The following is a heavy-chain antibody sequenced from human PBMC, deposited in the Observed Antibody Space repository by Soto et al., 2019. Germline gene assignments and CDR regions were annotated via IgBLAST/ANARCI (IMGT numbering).Heavy chain of an antibody. CDR3: ARAICHTVTNKSYYYGMDV. J-gene: IGHJ6*02. V-gene: IGHV1-69*01. D-gene: IGHD4-17*01. CDR2: IIPIFGTA. CDR1: GGTFSSYA. Sequence: QVQLVQSGAEVKKPGSSVKVSCKASGGTFSSYAISWVRQAPGQGLEWMGGIIPIFGTANYAQKFQGRVTITADESTSTAYMELSSLRSEDTAVYYCARAICHTVTNKSYYYGMDVWGQGTTVTVSS.